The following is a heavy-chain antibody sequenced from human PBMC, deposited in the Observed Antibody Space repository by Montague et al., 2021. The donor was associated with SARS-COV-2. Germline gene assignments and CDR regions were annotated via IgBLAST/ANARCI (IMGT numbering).Heavy chain of an antibody. J-gene: IGHJ2*01. D-gene: IGHD4-17*01. CDR3: VRGGVYGDYDYGHFDL. V-gene: IGHV4-59*01. CDR2: IHYSGST. Sequence: SETLSLTCTVSGGSINNYYWSWIRQPPGKGLEWIGHIHYSGSTNYNPSVKSGITISIVRSKNQLSLKLNSLTGADTAVYYCVRGGVYGDYDYGHFDLGGRGTLVTVSS. CDR1: GGSINNYY.